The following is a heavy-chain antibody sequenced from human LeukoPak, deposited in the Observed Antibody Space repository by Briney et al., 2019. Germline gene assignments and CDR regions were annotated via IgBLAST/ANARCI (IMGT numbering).Heavy chain of an antibody. CDR3: ARKHGSGSYPYYYYMDV. CDR2: IYYSGST. D-gene: IGHD3-10*01. V-gene: IGHV4-59*01. CDR1: GGSISSYY. J-gene: IGHJ6*03. Sequence: TSETLSLTCIVSGGSISSYYWSWIRQPPGKGLEWIGYIYYSGSTNYNPSLKSRVTISVDTSKNQFSLKLSSVTAADTAVYYCARKHGSGSYPYYYYMDVWGKGTTVTISS.